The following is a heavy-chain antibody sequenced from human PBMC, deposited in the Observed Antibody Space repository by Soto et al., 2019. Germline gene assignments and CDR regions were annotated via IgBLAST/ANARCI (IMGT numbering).Heavy chain of an antibody. V-gene: IGHV3-23*01. D-gene: IGHD3-22*01. CDR2: ISDSGGNT. CDR1: GFTFSSYS. Sequence: PGGSLRLSCAASGFTFSSYSMTWVRQAPGKGLEWVSGISDSGGNTWYADSVKGRFTISRDNSKNTLFLQMNSLRAEDTAVYYCAKDMSYYDSSGYYSGYYYYGVDVWGQGTTVTVSS. CDR3: AKDMSYYDSSGYYSGYYYYGVDV. J-gene: IGHJ6*02.